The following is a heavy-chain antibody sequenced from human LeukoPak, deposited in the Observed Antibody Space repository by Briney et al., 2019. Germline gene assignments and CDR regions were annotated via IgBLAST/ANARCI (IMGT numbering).Heavy chain of an antibody. CDR1: DGSISSSNYY. CDR2: IYYSGYT. J-gene: IGHJ4*02. CDR3: ARLPYSSSWSFDY. V-gene: IGHV4-39*01. Sequence: SETLSLTCTVSDGSISSSNYYWGWIRQPPGKGQEWIGSIYYSGYTYYNPSLKSRVTISVDTSKNQFSLKLSSVTAADTAVYYCARLPYSSSWSFDYWGQGTLVTVSS. D-gene: IGHD6-13*01.